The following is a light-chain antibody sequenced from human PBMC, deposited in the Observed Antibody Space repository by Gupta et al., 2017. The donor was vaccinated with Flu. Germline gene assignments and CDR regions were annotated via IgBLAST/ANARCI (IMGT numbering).Light chain of an antibody. Sequence: PAALSVSPGDRATLSCRASQSISINVAWYQEKPGRPPRLLIYDASTRATGVPARISGSGSGTEFTLTISSLQSEDFAIYYCLQYDNWPPAFGQGTKVEIK. CDR1: QSISIN. V-gene: IGKV3-15*01. CDR2: DAS. J-gene: IGKJ1*01. CDR3: LQYDNWPPA.